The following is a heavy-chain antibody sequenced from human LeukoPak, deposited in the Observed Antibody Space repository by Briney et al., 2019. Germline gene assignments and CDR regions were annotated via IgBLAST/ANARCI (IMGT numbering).Heavy chain of an antibody. CDR3: AREEGSSWYRSYYFDY. J-gene: IGHJ4*02. CDR1: GFSFSSYA. V-gene: IGHV3-23*01. D-gene: IGHD6-13*01. CDR2: ISGSGDST. Sequence: GGSLRLSCAASGFSFSSYAMSWVRQAPGKGLEWVSTISGSGDSTYFADSVKGRFTISRDNAKNSLYLQMNSLRAEDTAVYYCAREEGSSWYRSYYFDYWGQGTLVTVSS.